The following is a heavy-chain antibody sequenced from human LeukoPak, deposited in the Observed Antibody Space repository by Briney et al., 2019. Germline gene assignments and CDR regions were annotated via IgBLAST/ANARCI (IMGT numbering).Heavy chain of an antibody. J-gene: IGHJ6*02. CDR2: IRSKAYGGTT. D-gene: IGHD4-23*01. V-gene: IGHV3-49*04. Sequence: GSLRLSCTASGFIFGVYAMSWVRQAPGKGLEWVGFIRSKAYGGTTEYAASVKGRFTISRDDSKSIAYLQMNSLKTEDTAVYYCTRDFIDYGGNPYYYYGMDVWGQGTTVTVSS. CDR3: TRDFIDYGGNPYYYYGMDV. CDR1: GFIFGVYA.